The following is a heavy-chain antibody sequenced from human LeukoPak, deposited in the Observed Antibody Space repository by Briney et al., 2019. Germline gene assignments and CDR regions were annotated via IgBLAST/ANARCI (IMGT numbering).Heavy chain of an antibody. J-gene: IGHJ4*02. CDR1: GYSISSGYY. CDR3: ARLCYDSSGYCSLHFDY. Sequence: SETLSLTCTVSGYSISSGYYWGWIRQPPGKGLEWIGSIYHSGSTYYNPSLKSRVTISVDTSKNQFSLKLSSVTAADTAVYYCARLCYDSSGYCSLHFDYWGQGTLVTVSS. V-gene: IGHV4-38-2*02. CDR2: IYHSGST. D-gene: IGHD3-22*01.